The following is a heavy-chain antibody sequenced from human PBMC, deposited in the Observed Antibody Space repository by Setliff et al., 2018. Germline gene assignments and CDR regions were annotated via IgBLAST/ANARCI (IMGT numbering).Heavy chain of an antibody. J-gene: IGHJ3*02. Sequence: GESLKISCKGSGYSFTTYWIGWVRQMPGKGLELMGIIYPADSDPRYSPSLQGQVTISVDKSISTVYLHWSSLKASDTAMYYCARSPLDDAFDIWGQGTMVTVSS. CDR1: GYSFTTYW. CDR2: IYPADSDP. CDR3: ARSPLDDAFDI. V-gene: IGHV5-51*01.